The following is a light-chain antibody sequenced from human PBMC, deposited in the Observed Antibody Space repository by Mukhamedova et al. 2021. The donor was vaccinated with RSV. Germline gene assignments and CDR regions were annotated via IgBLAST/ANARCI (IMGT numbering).Light chain of an antibody. Sequence: WYQRRVHGKVPKLLIYAASTLESGVSSRFSGSGSGSDFTLTISSLQPEDFATYYCQQTYHAPFTFGPGTKVDVK. CDR2: AAS. J-gene: IGKJ3*01. V-gene: IGKV1-39*01. CDR3: QQTYHAPFT.